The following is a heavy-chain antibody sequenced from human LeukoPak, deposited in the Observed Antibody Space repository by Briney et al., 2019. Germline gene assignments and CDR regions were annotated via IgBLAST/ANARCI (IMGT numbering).Heavy chain of an antibody. V-gene: IGHV4-39*01. CDR3: AGRLKVTEHFDY. CDR1: GGSISSTSYY. J-gene: IGHJ4*02. D-gene: IGHD2-21*02. CDR2: IYYTGST. Sequence: ASETLSLTCTVSGGSISSTSYYWGWIRQPPGKGLEWIGSIYYTGSTYYNPSLNTRVTMSVDTSKNQFSLKLSSVTAADTAVYYCAGRLKVTEHFDYWGQGTLVTVSS.